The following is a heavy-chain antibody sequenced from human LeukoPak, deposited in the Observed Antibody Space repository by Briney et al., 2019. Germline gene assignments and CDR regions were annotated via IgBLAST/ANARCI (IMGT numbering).Heavy chain of an antibody. CDR3: ARDRSDNWGLFDY. V-gene: IGHV4-39*07. D-gene: IGHD1-1*01. Sequence: SETLSLTCTVSGGSISGSTYYWAWLRQPPGKGLEWIGSVYYTGNTYHNPSLKSRVTISVDTSKNQFSLRLSSLAAADTAVYYCARDRSDNWGLFDYWGQGTLLTGAS. J-gene: IGHJ4*02. CDR2: VYYTGNT. CDR1: GGSISGSTYY.